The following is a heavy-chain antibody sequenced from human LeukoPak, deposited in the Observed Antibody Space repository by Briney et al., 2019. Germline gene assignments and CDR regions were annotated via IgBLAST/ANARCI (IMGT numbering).Heavy chain of an antibody. V-gene: IGHV3-7*01. CDR3: VRDRRRADS. CDR1: GFTFSNYW. CDR2: IKQDGNEK. D-gene: IGHD1-14*01. J-gene: IGHJ4*02. Sequence: GGSLRLSCVASGFTFSNYWMSWVRQAAGRGLEWVANIKQDGNEKYYVDSVKGRFTISRDNAKNSLYLQMNSLRAEDTAVYYCVRDRRRADSWGQGTLVTVS.